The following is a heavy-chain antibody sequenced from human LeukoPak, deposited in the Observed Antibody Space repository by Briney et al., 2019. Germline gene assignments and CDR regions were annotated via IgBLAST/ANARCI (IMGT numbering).Heavy chain of an antibody. J-gene: IGHJ3*02. CDR2: IYTSGST. CDR3: ARTDYGSPYYYDSSGYPVGAFDI. D-gene: IGHD3-22*01. Sequence: SETLSLTCTVSGGSISSYYWSWIRQPPGKGLEWIGYIYTSGSTNYNPSLKSRVTISVDTSKNQFSLKLSSVTAADTAVYYCARTDYGSPYYYDSSGYPVGAFDIWGQGTMATVSS. CDR1: GGSISSYY. V-gene: IGHV4-4*09.